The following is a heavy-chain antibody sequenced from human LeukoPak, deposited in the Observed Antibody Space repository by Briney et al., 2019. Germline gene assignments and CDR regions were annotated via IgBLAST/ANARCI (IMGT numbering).Heavy chain of an antibody. CDR3: ARAPGYSSGWLPYYFDY. V-gene: IGHV3-7*01. D-gene: IGHD6-19*01. CDR1: GFTFSSYW. Sequence: GGSLRLSCAASGFTFSSYWMSWVRQAPGKGPEWVANIKQDGSEKYYVDSVKGRFTISRDNAKNSLYLQMNSLRAEDTAVYYCARAPGYSSGWLPYYFDYWGQGTLVTVSS. CDR2: IKQDGSEK. J-gene: IGHJ4*02.